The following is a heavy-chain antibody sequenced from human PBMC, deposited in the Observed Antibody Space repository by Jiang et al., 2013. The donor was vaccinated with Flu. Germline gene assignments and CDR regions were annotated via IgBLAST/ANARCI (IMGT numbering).Heavy chain of an antibody. CDR3: ARQGVTVTTAYGY. J-gene: IGHJ4*02. CDR2: IYYSGST. Sequence: PGLVKPSETLSLTCTVSGGSISSYYWSWIRQPPGKGLEWIGYIYYSGSTNYNPSLKSRVTISVDTSKNQFSLKLSSVTAADTAVYYCARQGVTVTTAYGYWGQGTLVTVSS. D-gene: IGHD4-11*01. V-gene: IGHV4-59*08. CDR1: GGSISSYY.